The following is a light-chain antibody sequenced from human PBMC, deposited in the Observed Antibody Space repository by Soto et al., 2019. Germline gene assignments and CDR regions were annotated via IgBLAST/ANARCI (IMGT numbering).Light chain of an antibody. J-gene: IGKJ1*01. Sequence: DIQMTQSPSSLSASVGDRVTITCRASQSISSYLNWYQQKPGKPPKLLIYAASSLQSGVPSRFSGSGSGTDFTLTISSLQPEDFATYYCQQSYSTPRTFGQGTKVEI. CDR3: QQSYSTPRT. CDR2: AAS. V-gene: IGKV1-39*01. CDR1: QSISSY.